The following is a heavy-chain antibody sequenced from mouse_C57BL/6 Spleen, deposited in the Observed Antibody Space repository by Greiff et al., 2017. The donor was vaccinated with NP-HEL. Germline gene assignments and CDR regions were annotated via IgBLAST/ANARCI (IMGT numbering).Heavy chain of an antibody. J-gene: IGHJ4*01. CDR1: GYTFTSYT. V-gene: IGHV1-4*01. CDR2: INPSSGYT. Sequence: VKLVESGAELARPGASVKMSCKASGYTFTSYTMHWVKQRPGQGLEWIGYINPSSGYTKYNQKFKDKATLTADKSSSTAYMQLSSLTSEDSAVYYCARSPARDYAMDYWGQGTSVTVSS. CDR3: ARSPARDYAMDY.